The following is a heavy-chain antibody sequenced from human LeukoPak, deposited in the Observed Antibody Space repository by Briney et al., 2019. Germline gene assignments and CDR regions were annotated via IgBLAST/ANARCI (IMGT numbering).Heavy chain of an antibody. D-gene: IGHD3-3*01. J-gene: IGHJ4*02. CDR3: AREEDYDFWSGYYTGARRGFDY. V-gene: IGHV1-2*06. CDR2: INPNSGGT. CDR1: GHTFTGYY. Sequence: ASVKVSCKASGHTFTGYYMHWVRQAPGQGLEWMGRINPNSGGTNYAQKFQGRVTMTRDTSISTAYMELSRLRSDDTAVYYCAREEDYDFWSGYYTGARRGFDYWGQGTLVTVSS.